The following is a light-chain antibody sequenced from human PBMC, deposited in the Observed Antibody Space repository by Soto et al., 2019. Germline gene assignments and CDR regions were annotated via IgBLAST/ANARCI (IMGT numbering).Light chain of an antibody. V-gene: IGKV3-20*01. J-gene: IGKJ3*01. CDR3: QQYGIV. CDR1: QTISSNY. Sequence: EVVLTQSPDTLSLSPGERATLSCRASQTISSNYVAWYQQKPGQAPRLLIYSASSRATGSPDRCSGSGSGTHFTLTISRLEPEDFAVYYCQQYGIVFGPGTKVEIK. CDR2: SAS.